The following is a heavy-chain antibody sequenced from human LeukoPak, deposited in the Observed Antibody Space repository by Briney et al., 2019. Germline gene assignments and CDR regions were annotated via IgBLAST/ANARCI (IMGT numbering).Heavy chain of an antibody. Sequence: PSETLSLTCTVSGGSISSSSYYWGWIRQPPGKGLEWIGSIYYSGSTYYNPSLKSRVTISVDTSKNQFSLKLSSVTAADTAVYYCARTSDWFDPWGQGTLVTVSS. D-gene: IGHD2-2*01. V-gene: IGHV4-39*07. CDR1: GGSISSSSYY. J-gene: IGHJ5*02. CDR2: IYYSGST. CDR3: ARTSDWFDP.